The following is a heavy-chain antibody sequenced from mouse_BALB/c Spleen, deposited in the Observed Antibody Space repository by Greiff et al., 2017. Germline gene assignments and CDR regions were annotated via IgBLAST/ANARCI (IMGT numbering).Heavy chain of an antibody. J-gene: IGHJ2*01. CDR1: GYTFTDYA. D-gene: IGHD2-2*01. V-gene: IGHV1S137*01. Sequence: QVQLQQSGAELVRPGVSVKISCKGSGYTFTDYAMHWVKQSHAKSLEWIGVISTYYGDASYNQKFKGKATMTVDKSSSTAYMELARLTSEDSAIYYGARLGGYEHYYFDYWGQGTTLTVSS. CDR3: ARLGGYEHYYFDY. CDR2: ISTYYGDA.